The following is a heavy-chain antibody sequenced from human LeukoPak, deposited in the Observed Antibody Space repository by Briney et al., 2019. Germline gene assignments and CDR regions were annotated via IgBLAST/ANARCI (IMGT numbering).Heavy chain of an antibody. CDR3: ATPGGKGITGTKGFDP. CDR2: IYYSGST. V-gene: IGHV4-39*01. CDR1: GGSISSSSYY. Sequence: PSETLSLTCTVSGGSISSSSYYWGWIRQPPGKGLEWIGSIYYSGSTYYNPSLKSRVTISVDTSKNQFSLKLSSVTAADTAVYYCATPGGKGITGTKGFDPWGQGTLVTVSS. D-gene: IGHD1-7*01. J-gene: IGHJ5*02.